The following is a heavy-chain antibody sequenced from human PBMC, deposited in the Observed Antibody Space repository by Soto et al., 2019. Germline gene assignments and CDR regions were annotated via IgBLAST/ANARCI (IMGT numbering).Heavy chain of an antibody. CDR1: GGSISSYY. CDR3: AREQGSPYSSGWRNWFDP. V-gene: IGHV4-59*01. J-gene: IGHJ5*02. D-gene: IGHD6-19*01. CDR2: IYYSGST. Sequence: LSLTCTVSGGSISSYYWSWIRQPPGKGLEWIGYIYYSGSTNYNPSLKSRVTISVDTSKNQFSLKLSSVTAADTAVYYCAREQGSPYSSGWRNWFDPWGQGTLVTVS.